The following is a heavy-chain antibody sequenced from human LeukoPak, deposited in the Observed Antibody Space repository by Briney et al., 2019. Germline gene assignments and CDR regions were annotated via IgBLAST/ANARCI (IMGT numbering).Heavy chain of an antibody. V-gene: IGHV1-18*01. CDR3: ARDPLGGYCGGDCPFDS. J-gene: IGHJ4*02. CDR2: XXPYTGNT. Sequence: WXXPYTGNTNYVQKFQGRVTMTTDTSTKTAYMELRSLRSDDTAVYYCARDPLGGYCGGDCPFDSWGQGTLVTVSS. D-gene: IGHD2-21*01.